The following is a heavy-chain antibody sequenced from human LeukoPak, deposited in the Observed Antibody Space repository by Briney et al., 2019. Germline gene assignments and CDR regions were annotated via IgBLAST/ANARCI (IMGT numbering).Heavy chain of an antibody. D-gene: IGHD1-26*01. CDR1: GHSISSGGYY. J-gene: IGHJ4*02. Sequence: NPSQTLSLTCSVSGHSISSGGYYWRWFRQHPGKGLEWIGYIHYSGSTYHNPSLKSRVTISVDTSKNQSSLKLSSVTAADTAVYYCARDSMGSGSYIDYWGQGTLVTVSS. CDR2: IHYSGST. CDR3: ARDSMGSGSYIDY. V-gene: IGHV4-31*03.